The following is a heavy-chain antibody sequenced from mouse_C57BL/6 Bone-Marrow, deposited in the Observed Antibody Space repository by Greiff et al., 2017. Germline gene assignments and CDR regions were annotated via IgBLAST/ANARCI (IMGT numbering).Heavy chain of an antibody. D-gene: IGHD5-5*01. Sequence: QVQLQQPGAELVKPGASVKLSCKASGYTFTSYWMQWVKQRPGQGLEWIGELDPSDRYTNYNQKFKGKATLTVDTSSSTAYMQLSSLTSEDSAVYYCARVYLYAMDYWGQGTSVTVSS. V-gene: IGHV1-50*01. CDR2: LDPSDRYT. CDR3: ARVYLYAMDY. J-gene: IGHJ4*01. CDR1: GYTFTSYW.